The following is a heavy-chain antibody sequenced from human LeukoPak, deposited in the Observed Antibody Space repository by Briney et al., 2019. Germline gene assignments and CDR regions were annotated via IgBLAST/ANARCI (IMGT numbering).Heavy chain of an antibody. Sequence: SETLSLTCTVSGGSISSYYWSWIRQPPGKGLEWIGYIYYSGSTNYNPSLKSRVTISIDTSKNQFSLRLSAVTAADTAVYYCARVGYSYGRKTDYWGQGTLVVVSS. CDR1: GGSISSYY. V-gene: IGHV4-59*12. J-gene: IGHJ4*02. CDR2: IYYSGST. CDR3: ARVGYSYGRKTDY. D-gene: IGHD5-18*01.